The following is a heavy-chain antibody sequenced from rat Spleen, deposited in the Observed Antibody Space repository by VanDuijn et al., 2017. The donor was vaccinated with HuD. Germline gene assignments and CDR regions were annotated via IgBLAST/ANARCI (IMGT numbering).Heavy chain of an antibody. CDR2: MRYNGDT. J-gene: IGHJ2*01. V-gene: IGHV2-63*01. CDR3: TRDFNWELGY. Sequence: QVQLKESGPGLVQPSQTLSLTCTVSGFSLTSYNVHWVRQPPGKGLEWMGRMRYNGDTSYNSALKSRLSISRDTSKSQVFLKMNSLQTEDTAIYYCTRDFNWELGYWGQGVMVTVSS. CDR1: GFSLTSYN. D-gene: IGHD5-1*01.